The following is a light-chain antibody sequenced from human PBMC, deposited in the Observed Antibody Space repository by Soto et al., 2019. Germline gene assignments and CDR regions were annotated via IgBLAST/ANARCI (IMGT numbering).Light chain of an antibody. J-gene: IGKJ1*01. Sequence: DFQMTQSASTLSGSVGDRVTITCRASQTISSWLAWYQQKPGKAPKLLIFDASSLENGVPSRFSGSGSGTEFTPTISSLQPDDFATYYCQQYNSYWRTFGQGTKVDI. CDR3: QQYNSYWRT. CDR2: DAS. CDR1: QTISSW. V-gene: IGKV1-5*01.